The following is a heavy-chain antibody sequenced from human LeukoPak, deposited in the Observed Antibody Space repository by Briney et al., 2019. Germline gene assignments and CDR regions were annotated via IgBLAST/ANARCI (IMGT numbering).Heavy chain of an antibody. D-gene: IGHD3-3*01. J-gene: IGHJ6*03. V-gene: IGHV1-18*01. CDR3: ARSITIVGVVTTDYYYYMDV. CDR1: GYTFTSYG. Sequence: GASVKVSCKASGYTFTSYGISWVRQAPGQGLEWMGWISAFNGNTNYAQKLQGRVTMTTDTSTSTAYMELRSLRSDDTAVYYCARSITIVGVVTTDYYYYMDVWGKGTTVTVSS. CDR2: ISAFNGNT.